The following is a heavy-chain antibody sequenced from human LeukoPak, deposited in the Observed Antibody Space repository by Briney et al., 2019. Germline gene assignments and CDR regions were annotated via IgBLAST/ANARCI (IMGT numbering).Heavy chain of an antibody. V-gene: IGHV1-18*01. Sequence: ASVKVSCKASGYTFTSYGISWVRQAPGQGLEWMGWISAYNGNTNYAQKLQGRVTMTTDTSTSTAYMELSSLRSEDTAVYYCARVRFSSGWYIAFDIWGQGTMVTVSS. CDR3: ARVRFSSGWYIAFDI. CDR2: ISAYNGNT. CDR1: GYTFTSYG. J-gene: IGHJ3*02. D-gene: IGHD6-19*01.